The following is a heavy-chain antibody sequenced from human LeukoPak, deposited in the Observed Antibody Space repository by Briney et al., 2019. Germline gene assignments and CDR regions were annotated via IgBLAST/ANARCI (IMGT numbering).Heavy chain of an antibody. Sequence: PSETLSLTCTVSGGSISTGTYYWRWIRQPAGTGLEWLGRFYVSGSTNYNPSLKSRVTISVDTSKNQFSLKLSSVTAADTAVYYCARMRIGEEGKFTMVRGGPFDYWGQGTLVTVSS. CDR2: FYVSGST. CDR1: GGSISTGTYY. V-gene: IGHV4-61*02. J-gene: IGHJ4*02. D-gene: IGHD3-10*01. CDR3: ARMRIGEEGKFTMVRGGPFDY.